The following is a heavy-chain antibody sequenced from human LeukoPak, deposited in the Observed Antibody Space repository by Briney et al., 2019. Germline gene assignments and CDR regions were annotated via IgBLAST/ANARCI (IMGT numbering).Heavy chain of an antibody. CDR1: GYTFTGYY. Sequence: ASVKVSCKASGYTFTGYYMHWVRQAPGQGLEWMGWINPNSGGTNYAQKFQGRVTMTRDTSISTAYMELSRLRSDDTAVYYCATLNHPCSSTSCYGYVDYGTGLDPWGQGTLVTVSS. J-gene: IGHJ5*02. CDR2: INPNSGGT. CDR3: ATLNHPCSSTSCYGYVDYGTGLDP. D-gene: IGHD2-2*01. V-gene: IGHV1-2*02.